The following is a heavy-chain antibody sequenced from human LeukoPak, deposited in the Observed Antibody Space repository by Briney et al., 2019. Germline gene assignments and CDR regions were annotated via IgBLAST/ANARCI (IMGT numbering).Heavy chain of an antibody. CDR1: GFTVSSNY. V-gene: IGHV3-66*01. Sequence: GGSLRLSCAASGFTVSSNYMNWVRQAPGKGLEWVSVIYSGGSTYYADSVKGRFTISRDNSKNTLYLQMNNLRAEDTAVYYCARDNRATVTTSWYFDLWGRGTLVTVSS. J-gene: IGHJ2*01. CDR2: IYSGGST. CDR3: ARDNRATVTTSWYFDL. D-gene: IGHD4-17*01.